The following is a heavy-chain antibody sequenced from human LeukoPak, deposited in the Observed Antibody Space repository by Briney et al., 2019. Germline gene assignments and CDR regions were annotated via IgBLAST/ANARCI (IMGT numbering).Heavy chain of an antibody. Sequence: PGGSLRLSCAASRFSFSTHAMHWVRQAPGKGLEWVAVVSYDGTKKYYADSVKGRFTISRDNSNNTLYLQMNSLRAEDTAMYYCGASDFYYYYMDVWGKGTTVTVSS. V-gene: IGHV3-30-3*01. CDR3: GASDFYYYYMDV. CDR1: RFSFSTHA. CDR2: VSYDGTKK. J-gene: IGHJ6*03.